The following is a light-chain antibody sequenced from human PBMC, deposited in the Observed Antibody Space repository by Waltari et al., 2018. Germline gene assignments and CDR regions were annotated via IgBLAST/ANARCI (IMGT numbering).Light chain of an antibody. Sequence: EIVLTQSPATLSLSPGERVTLSCRASQSVSNSLVWYQQKPGQSPRLLIYDASNRATGIPARFSGSGSGTDFTLTISSLEPEDFAVYYCQQRSSWPTFGGGTKVEIK. V-gene: IGKV3-11*01. CDR2: DAS. CDR1: QSVSNS. J-gene: IGKJ4*01. CDR3: QQRSSWPT.